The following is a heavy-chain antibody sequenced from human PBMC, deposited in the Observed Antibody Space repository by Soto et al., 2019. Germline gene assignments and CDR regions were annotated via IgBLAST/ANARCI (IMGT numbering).Heavy chain of an antibody. V-gene: IGHV4-39*01. CDR1: GDSITRSTYF. CDR3: AKNLPKTGRFDY. J-gene: IGHJ4*02. CDR2: NYYSRRT. Sequence: QLQLQESGPGLVKPSETLSLTCSLSGDSITRSTYFWAWIRQSPGKGLEWVGSNYYSRRTHYNPSLKSRVTISVDRSMNQFSLKMSSVTASDTAVYYCAKNLPKTGRFDYWGPGTLVTVSS.